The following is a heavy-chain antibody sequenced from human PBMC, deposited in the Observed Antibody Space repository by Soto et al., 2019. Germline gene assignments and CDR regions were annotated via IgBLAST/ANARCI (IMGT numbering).Heavy chain of an antibody. CDR2: INPRGGDT. D-gene: IGHD2-2*01. Sequence: QVQLVQSGAEVKAPGASLSLSCKASGYTFISYYVHWVRQAPGQGLEWIGMINPRGGDTTYEQKFRGRVTMTSDTSTNTVYMEVKSLISEDSAVYYCARGYPSSTRLGWLDPWGQGTLVTVSS. CDR1: GYTFISYY. J-gene: IGHJ5*02. V-gene: IGHV1-46*01. CDR3: ARGYPSSTRLGWLDP.